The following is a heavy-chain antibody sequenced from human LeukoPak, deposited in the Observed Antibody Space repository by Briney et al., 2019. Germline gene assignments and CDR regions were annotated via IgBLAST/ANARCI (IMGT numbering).Heavy chain of an antibody. CDR2: INLDGSRT. Sequence: GGSLRLSCAASEFTLSTYWMHWVRHAPGKGLVWVSRINLDGSRTDYADSVKGRFTISRDNAKNTLYLEMNSLRAEDTAVYYCVRGEMSRSYRDVFDFWGQGTLVTVSS. D-gene: IGHD1-26*01. CDR1: EFTLSTYW. J-gene: IGHJ4*02. CDR3: VRGEMSRSYRDVFDF. V-gene: IGHV3-74*01.